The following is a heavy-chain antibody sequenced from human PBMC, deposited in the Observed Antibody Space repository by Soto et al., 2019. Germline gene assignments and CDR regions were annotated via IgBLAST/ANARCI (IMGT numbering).Heavy chain of an antibody. V-gene: IGHV3-23*01. J-gene: IGHJ5*01. CDR3: AKDAVAYNGEWDWFDS. CDR1: GFIFSDYA. CDR2: IGGTGGDT. D-gene: IGHD6-19*01. Sequence: GGSLRLSCAASGFIFSDYAMTWVRQAPGKGLESVSAIGGTGGDTYYSDSVKGRFTISRDNSKNTLYLQMNSLSADDTAVYYCAKDAVAYNGEWDWFDSWGQGTLVTVSS.